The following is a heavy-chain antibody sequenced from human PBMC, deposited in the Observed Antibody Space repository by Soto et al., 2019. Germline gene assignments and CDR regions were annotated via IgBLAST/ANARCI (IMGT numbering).Heavy chain of an antibody. V-gene: IGHV4-61*01. CDR1: GGPVSSGSYY. CDR2: IYYSGST. Sequence: PSETLSLTCTVSGGPVSSGSYYWSWIRQPPGKGLEWIGYIYYSGSTNYNPSLKSRVTISVDTSKNQFSLKLSSVTAADTAVYYCARFPPAAMSYYFDYWGQGTLVTVSS. D-gene: IGHD2-2*01. J-gene: IGHJ4*02. CDR3: ARFPPAAMSYYFDY.